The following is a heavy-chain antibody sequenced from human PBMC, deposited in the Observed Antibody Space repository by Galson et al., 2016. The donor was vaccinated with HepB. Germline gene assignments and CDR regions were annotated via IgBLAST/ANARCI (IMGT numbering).Heavy chain of an antibody. Sequence: SETLSLTCAVSGASFKSYYWSWIRQPPGKGLDWIGEISHSGTTHYHPSLKRRVTMSVDTSKNQSPVTLPSVTAADTAMYYCARGRGSGHEPGDYSNTDLDFWGQGTLVTVSS. D-gene: IGHD4-17*01. CDR2: ISHSGTT. V-gene: IGHV4-34*01. CDR3: ARGRGSGHEPGDYSNTDLDF. J-gene: IGHJ4*02. CDR1: GASFKSYY.